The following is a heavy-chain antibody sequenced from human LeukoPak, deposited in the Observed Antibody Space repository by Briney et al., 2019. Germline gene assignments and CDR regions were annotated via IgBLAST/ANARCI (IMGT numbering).Heavy chain of an antibody. Sequence: PGGSLRLSCAASGFTFSSYSMNWVRQAPGKGLEWVSSISSSSSYIYYADSVKGRFTISRDNAKNSLYLQMNSLRAEDTAVYYCAGGQTPYSSSWIPGSDAFDIWGQGTMVTVSS. V-gene: IGHV3-21*01. D-gene: IGHD6-13*01. CDR3: AGGQTPYSSSWIPGSDAFDI. CDR2: ISSSSSYI. J-gene: IGHJ3*02. CDR1: GFTFSSYS.